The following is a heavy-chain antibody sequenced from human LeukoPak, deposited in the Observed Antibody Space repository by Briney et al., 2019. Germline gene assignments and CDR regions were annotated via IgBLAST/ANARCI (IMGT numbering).Heavy chain of an antibody. V-gene: IGHV5-51*01. CDR2: IYPGDSDT. CDR3: ARQDCSSTSCCSLDY. Sequence: GESLKISCKGSGYSFTSYWIGWVRQMPGKGLEWMGIIYPGDSDTRYSPSFQGQVTISADKSISTAYLQWSSLKASDTAMYYCARQDCSSTSCCSLDYWGQGTLVTVSS. J-gene: IGHJ4*02. D-gene: IGHD2-2*01. CDR1: GYSFTSYW.